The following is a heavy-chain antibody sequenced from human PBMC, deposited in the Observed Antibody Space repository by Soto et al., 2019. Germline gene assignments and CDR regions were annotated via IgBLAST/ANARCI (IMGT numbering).Heavy chain of an antibody. CDR1: GDSISSSNSH. CDR2: VYYGGAIFSSGNI. V-gene: IGHV4-39*01. D-gene: IGHD3-3*02. J-gene: IGHJ3*02. CDR3: VRYDRINMKPYSPEGFHI. Sequence: SETLSLTCTVSGDSISSSNSHWGWTRQPPGKGLEYIGSVYYGGAIFSSGNIYYNPSLKSRVTISVDTSKNQFSLRLSSVTAADTGVYYCVRYDRINMKPYSPEGFHIWGQGTMVTVSS.